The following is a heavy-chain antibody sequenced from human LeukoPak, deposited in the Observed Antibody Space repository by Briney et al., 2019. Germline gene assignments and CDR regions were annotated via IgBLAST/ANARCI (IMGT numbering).Heavy chain of an antibody. V-gene: IGHV1-69*05. Sequence: GASVKVSCKASGGTFSSYAISWVRQAPGQGLEWMGGIIPIFGTANYAQKFQGRVTITTDESTSTAYMELSSLRSEDTAAYYCARGRTTATTALAVNWFDPWGQGTLVTVSS. CDR2: IIPIFGTA. J-gene: IGHJ5*02. D-gene: IGHD4-17*01. CDR1: GGTFSSYA. CDR3: ARGRTTATTALAVNWFDP.